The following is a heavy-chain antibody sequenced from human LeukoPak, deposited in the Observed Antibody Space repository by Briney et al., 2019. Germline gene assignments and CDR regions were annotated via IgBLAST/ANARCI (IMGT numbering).Heavy chain of an antibody. CDR2: IYYSGSA. J-gene: IGHJ4*02. CDR1: GGSISSSSYY. D-gene: IGHD6-6*01. Sequence: SETLSLTCTVSGGSISSSSYYWGWIRQPPGKGLEWIGSIYYSGSAYYNPSLKSRVTISVDTSKNQFSLKLSSVTAADTAVYYCARRGMGSSSSYWGQGTLVTVSS. CDR3: ARRGMGSSSSY. V-gene: IGHV4-39*01.